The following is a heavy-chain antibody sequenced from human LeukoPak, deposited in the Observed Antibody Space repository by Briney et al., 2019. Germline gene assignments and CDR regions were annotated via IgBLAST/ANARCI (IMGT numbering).Heavy chain of an antibody. CDR1: GFTFSSYG. Sequence: GRSLRLACAASGFTFSSYGMHWVRQAPGKGLEWVAVISYDGSNKYYADSVKGRFTISRDNSKNTLYLQMNSLRAEDTAVYYCAKDGGLYGARVYWGQGTLVTVSS. D-gene: IGHD3-16*01. V-gene: IGHV3-30*18. J-gene: IGHJ4*02. CDR3: AKDGGLYGARVY. CDR2: ISYDGSNK.